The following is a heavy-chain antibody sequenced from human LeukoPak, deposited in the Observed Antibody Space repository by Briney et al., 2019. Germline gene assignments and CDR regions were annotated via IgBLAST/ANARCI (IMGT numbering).Heavy chain of an antibody. J-gene: IGHJ6*03. CDR3: ARDAAVAGTRDYYYYYMDV. V-gene: IGHV3-30*04. Sequence: GRSLRLSCAASGFTFSSYAMQWVRQAPGKGLEWVAVISYDGSNKYYADSVKGRFTISRDNSKNTLYLQMNSLRAEDTAVYYCARDAAVAGTRDYYYYYMDVWGKGTTVTVSS. CDR1: GFTFSSYA. D-gene: IGHD6-19*01. CDR2: ISYDGSNK.